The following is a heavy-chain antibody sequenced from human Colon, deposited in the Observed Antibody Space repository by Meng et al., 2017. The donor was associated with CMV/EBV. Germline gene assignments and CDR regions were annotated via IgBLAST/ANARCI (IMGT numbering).Heavy chain of an antibody. CDR2: ISDSGGGT. D-gene: IGHD1-26*01. CDR1: GFTFSSYA. Sequence: GGSLRLSCAASGFTFSSYAMSWVRQTPRKGLEWVSAISDSGGGTYYADSVKGRFTISRDNSNNTLYLQLNSLRVEDTAVYYCANGRTSDCWGQGTLVTVSS. V-gene: IGHV3-23*01. J-gene: IGHJ4*02. CDR3: ANGRTSDC.